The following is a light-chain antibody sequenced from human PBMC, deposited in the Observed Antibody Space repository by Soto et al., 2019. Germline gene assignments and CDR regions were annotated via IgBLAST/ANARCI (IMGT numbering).Light chain of an antibody. CDR2: EGS. Sequence: QSALTQPASVSGSPGQSITISCTGISSDVGSYNLVSWYQQHPGKAPKVMIYEGSKRPSGVSNRFSGSRPGNTASLTISGLQAEDEADYYCYSYAGSSTHVVFGGGTKLTVL. V-gene: IGLV2-23*01. CDR3: YSYAGSSTHVV. CDR1: SSDVGSYNL. J-gene: IGLJ2*01.